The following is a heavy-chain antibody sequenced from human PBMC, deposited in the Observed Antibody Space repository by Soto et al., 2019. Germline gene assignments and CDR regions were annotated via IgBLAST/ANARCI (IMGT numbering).Heavy chain of an antibody. V-gene: IGHV3-66*01. CDR3: ARDSVYYGDYELNYFDY. J-gene: IGHJ4*02. CDR2: IYSGGST. Sequence: GGSLRLSCAASGFTVSSNYMSWVRQAPGKGLEWVSLIYSGGSTYYADSVKGRFTISRDNSKNTLYLQMNSLRAEDTAVYYCARDSVYYGDYELNYFDYWGQGTLVTVSS. D-gene: IGHD4-17*01. CDR1: GFTVSSNY.